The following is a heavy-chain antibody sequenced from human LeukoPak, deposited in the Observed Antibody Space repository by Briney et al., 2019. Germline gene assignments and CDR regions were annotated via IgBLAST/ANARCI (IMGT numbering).Heavy chain of an antibody. CDR1: GYTFSNYG. V-gene: IGHV1-18*01. J-gene: IGHJ5*02. CDR2: VSAYNGNT. Sequence: ASLKVSCTASGYTFSNYGISWVRQAPGQGLEWLGWVSAYNGNTNYAQKLQGRVTMTTDTSTGIAYMELKSLRSDDTAVYYCARAGGVSFVARWFDPWGQGRLVTVSS. D-gene: IGHD3-16*01. CDR3: ARAGGVSFVARWFDP.